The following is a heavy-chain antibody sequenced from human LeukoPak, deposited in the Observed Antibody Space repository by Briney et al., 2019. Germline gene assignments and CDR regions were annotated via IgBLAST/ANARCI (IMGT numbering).Heavy chain of an antibody. Sequence: GGSLRLSCAASGFTFSSYAMSWVRQAPGKGLEWVSAISGSGVSTYYADSVKGRFTISRDNSKSTLYLQMDSLGADDAAVYYCAKYQGSSRVDAFDIWGQGTMVTVSS. CDR1: GFTFSSYA. V-gene: IGHV3-23*01. CDR3: AKYQGSSRVDAFDI. J-gene: IGHJ3*02. CDR2: ISGSGVST. D-gene: IGHD2-15*01.